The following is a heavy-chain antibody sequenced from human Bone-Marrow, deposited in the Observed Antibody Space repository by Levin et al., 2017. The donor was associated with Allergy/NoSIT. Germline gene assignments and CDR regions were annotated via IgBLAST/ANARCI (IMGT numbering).Heavy chain of an antibody. Sequence: SETLSLTCAVYGGSFSGYYWSWIRQPPGKGLEWIGEINHSGSTNYNPSLKSRVTISVDTSKNQFSLKLSSVTAADTAVYYCARGRRGLLLRAQYYYYYYYMDGWGKGTTVTVSS. CDR3: ARGRRGLLLRAQYYYYYYYMDG. D-gene: IGHD2-15*01. CDR1: GGSFSGYY. CDR2: INHSGST. J-gene: IGHJ6*03. V-gene: IGHV4-34*01.